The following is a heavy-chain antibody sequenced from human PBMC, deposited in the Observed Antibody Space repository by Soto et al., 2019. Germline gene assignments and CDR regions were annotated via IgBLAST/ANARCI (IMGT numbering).Heavy chain of an antibody. D-gene: IGHD3-10*01. CDR1: GFTFTSSA. Sequence: ASVKVSCKASGFTFTSSAVQWVRQARGQRLEWIGWIVACNGNTNYAQKLQGRVTMTADTSTSTAYMELRSLRSDDTAVYYCARQKILLWFGESRDNWFDPWGQGTLVTVSS. V-gene: IGHV1-58*01. CDR2: IVACNGNT. J-gene: IGHJ5*02. CDR3: ARQKILLWFGESRDNWFDP.